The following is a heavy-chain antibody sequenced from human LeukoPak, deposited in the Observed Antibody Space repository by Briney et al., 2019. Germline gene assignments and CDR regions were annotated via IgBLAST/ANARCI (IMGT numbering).Heavy chain of an antibody. CDR2: INHSGST. CDR3: ARDQSLRDYYYGMDV. J-gene: IGHJ6*02. V-gene: IGHV4-34*01. D-gene: IGHD5/OR15-5a*01. Sequence: SETLSLTCAVYGGSFSGYYWSWIRQPPGKGLEWIGEINHSGSTNYNPSLKSRVTISVDTSKNQFSLKLSSVTAADTAVYYCARDQSLRDYYYGMDVWGQGTTVTVSS. CDR1: GGSFSGYY.